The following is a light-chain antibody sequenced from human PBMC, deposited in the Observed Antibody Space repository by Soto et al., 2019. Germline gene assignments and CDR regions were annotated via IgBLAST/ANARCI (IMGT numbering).Light chain of an antibody. J-gene: IGKJ1*01. CDR2: GAS. Sequence: ESVLTQSPGTLSMSPGERPTHSCRAIQSVSSSYLAWYQQKPGQAPRLLIYGASSRATGIPDRFSGSGSGTDFTLTISRLEPEDFAVYYCQQYGSSPRTFGQGTKVDIK. V-gene: IGKV3-20*01. CDR3: QQYGSSPRT. CDR1: QSVSSSY.